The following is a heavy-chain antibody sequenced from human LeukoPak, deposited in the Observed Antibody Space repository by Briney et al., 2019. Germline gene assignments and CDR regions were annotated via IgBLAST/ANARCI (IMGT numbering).Heavy chain of an antibody. CDR2: INQDGGEK. Sequence: PGGSLRLSCVASGFTFSSYWMSWVRQAPGKGLEWVANINQDGGEKYYVDSVKGRFTISRDNTKNSLYLQMHSLRAEDTAVYYCARDKIVGPAIIDYWGQGTLVTVSS. CDR1: GFTFSSYW. V-gene: IGHV3-7*01. D-gene: IGHD1-26*01. J-gene: IGHJ4*02. CDR3: ARDKIVGPAIIDY.